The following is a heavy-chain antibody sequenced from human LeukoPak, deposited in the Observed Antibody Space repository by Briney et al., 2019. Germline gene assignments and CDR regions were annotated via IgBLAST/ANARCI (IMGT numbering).Heavy chain of an antibody. CDR2: IYSGGNT. V-gene: IGHV3-53*01. CDR1: GFTVSSNY. D-gene: IGHD3-10*01. CDR3: ARDLSPVVRASPMGY. Sequence: GGSLRLSCAASGFTVSSNYMSWVRQAPGKGLEWVSVIYSGGNTYYADSVKGRFTISRDNSKNTLYLQMNSLRAEDTAVYYCARDLSPVVRASPMGYWGQGTLVTVSS. J-gene: IGHJ4*02.